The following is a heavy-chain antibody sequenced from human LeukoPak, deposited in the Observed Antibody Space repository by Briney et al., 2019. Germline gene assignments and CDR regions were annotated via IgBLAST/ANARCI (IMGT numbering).Heavy chain of an antibody. V-gene: IGHV1-69*13. D-gene: IGHD2-2*02. CDR3: ARSPPHYCSSTSCYTKAVYYYGMDV. Sequence: ASVKVSCKASGGTFSSYAISWVRQAPGQGLEWMGGITPIFGTANYAQKFQGRVTITADESTSTAYMELSSLRSEDTAVYYCARSPPHYCSSTSCYTKAVYYYGMDVWGQGTTVTVSS. J-gene: IGHJ6*02. CDR1: GGTFSSYA. CDR2: ITPIFGTA.